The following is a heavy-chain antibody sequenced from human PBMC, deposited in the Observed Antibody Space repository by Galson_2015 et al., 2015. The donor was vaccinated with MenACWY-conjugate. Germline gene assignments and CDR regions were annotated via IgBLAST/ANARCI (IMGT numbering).Heavy chain of an antibody. CDR2: IRYDGENK. CDR3: ARTGGSPPRGFDY. D-gene: IGHD1-26*01. CDR1: GFTFSNYG. J-gene: IGHJ4*02. Sequence: SLRLSCAASGFTFSNYGMHWVRQTPGKGLEWVSFIRYDGENKYYADSVKGRFTISRDNAKNTLFLQINSLRAEDTAVYYCARTGGSPPRGFDYWGQGTLVTVSS. V-gene: IGHV3-30*02.